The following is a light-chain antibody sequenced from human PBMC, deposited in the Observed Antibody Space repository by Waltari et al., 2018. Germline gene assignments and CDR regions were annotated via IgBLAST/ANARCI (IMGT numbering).Light chain of an antibody. J-gene: IGKJ5*01. CDR3: QQLNSYPIT. CDR1: QGISSH. CDR2: GAS. Sequence: DIQLTQFQSFLSASVGDRVTITCRASQGISSHLAWYQKKPGKAPNLLISGASTLGSGVPSGLSGGGAATEFTLTISSLQPEDLATYYCQQLNSYPITFGQGTRLEIK. V-gene: IGKV1-9*01.